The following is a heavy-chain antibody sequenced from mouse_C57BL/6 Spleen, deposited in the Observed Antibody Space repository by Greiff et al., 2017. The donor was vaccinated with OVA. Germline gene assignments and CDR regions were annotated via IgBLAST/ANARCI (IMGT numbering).Heavy chain of an antibody. Sequence: VQLQQSGAELVKPGASVKLSCKASGYTFTSYWMQWVKQRPGQGLEWIGEIDPSDGYTNYNQKFKSKATFTVDTSSSTAYMQLSSLTSEDSAVSDGECCGRGTFACFSYWGEGTLGTVSA. CDR1: GYTFTSYW. D-gene: IGHD2-14*01. V-gene: IGHV1-50*01. J-gene: IGHJ3*01. CDR2: IDPSDGYT. CDR3: ECCGRGTFACFSY.